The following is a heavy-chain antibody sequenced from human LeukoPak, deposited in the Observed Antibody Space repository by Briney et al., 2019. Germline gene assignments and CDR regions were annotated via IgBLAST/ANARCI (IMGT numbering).Heavy chain of an antibody. D-gene: IGHD3-9*01. CDR3: ARSDILTAEGAFDI. CDR1: GGSFSGYY. V-gene: IGHV4-34*01. CDR2: INHSGST. Sequence: SETLSLTCAVYGGSFSGYYWSWIRQPPGKGLEWIGEINHSGSTNYNPSLKSRVTISVDTSKNQFSLKLSSVTAADTAVYYCARSDILTAEGAFDIWGQGTMVTVSS. J-gene: IGHJ3*02.